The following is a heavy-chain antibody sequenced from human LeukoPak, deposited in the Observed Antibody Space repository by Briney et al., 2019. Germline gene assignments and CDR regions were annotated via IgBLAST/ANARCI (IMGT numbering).Heavy chain of an antibody. J-gene: IGHJ6*02. CDR1: GFTFYTYV. Sequence: TGGSLRLSCAASGFTFYTYVMTWVRQAPGKGLEWVSGIRGSGDDTYFADSVKGRFTISRDNSKNTLHLQMNSLRAEDTAVYYCAKVGGDFYYYGMDVWGQGTTVTVSS. V-gene: IGHV3-23*01. CDR2: IRGSGDDT. CDR3: AKVGGDFYYYGMDV. D-gene: IGHD4-23*01.